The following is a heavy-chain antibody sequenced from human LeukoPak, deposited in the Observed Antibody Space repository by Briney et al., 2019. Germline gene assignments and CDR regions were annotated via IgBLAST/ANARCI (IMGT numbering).Heavy chain of an antibody. CDR1: GGSFSGYY. V-gene: IGHV4-34*01. CDR2: INHSGST. CDR3: ARGLAVAGNF. D-gene: IGHD6-19*01. Sequence: ASETLSLTCAVYGGSFSGYYWSWIRQPPGKGLEWIGEINHSGSTNYSPSLKSRVTISVDTSKNQFSLKLSSVTAADTAVYYCARGLAVAGNFWGQGTLVTVSS. J-gene: IGHJ4*02.